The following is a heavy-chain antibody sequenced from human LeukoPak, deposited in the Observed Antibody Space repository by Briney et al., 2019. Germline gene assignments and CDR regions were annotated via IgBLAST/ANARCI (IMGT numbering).Heavy chain of an antibody. CDR3: ARAGGYCGRISCPYYFDY. Sequence: GASVRVSYKASGYTFTSYYMHWVRQAPGQGLEWMGLINPTGGSTGYAQKFQGRVTMTRNTSISTAYMELSSLRSEDTAVYYCARAGGYCGRISCPYYFDYWGQGSLVAVSS. V-gene: IGHV1-46*01. D-gene: IGHD2-15*01. CDR2: INPTGGST. CDR1: GYTFTSYY. J-gene: IGHJ4*02.